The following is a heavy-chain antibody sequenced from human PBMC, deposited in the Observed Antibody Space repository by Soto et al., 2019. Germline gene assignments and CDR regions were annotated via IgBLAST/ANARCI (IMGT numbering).Heavy chain of an antibody. J-gene: IGHJ3*02. V-gene: IGHV1-46*03. Sequence: QVQLVQSGAEVKKPGASVKVSCKASGYTFTSYYMHWVRQAPGQGLEWMGIINPSGGSTSYAQKFQGRVTMTRDTSTSTVYMELSSLRSEDTAVYYCARDLQQWLVLGAFDIWGQGTMVTVSS. CDR3: ARDLQQWLVLGAFDI. CDR1: GYTFTSYY. D-gene: IGHD6-19*01. CDR2: INPSGGST.